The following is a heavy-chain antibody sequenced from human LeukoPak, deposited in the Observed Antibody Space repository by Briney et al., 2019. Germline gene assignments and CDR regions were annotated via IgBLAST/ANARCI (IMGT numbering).Heavy chain of an antibody. J-gene: IGHJ4*02. CDR1: GFTFSSYS. CDR2: VRSSSSYI. V-gene: IGHV3-21*01. D-gene: IGHD6-19*01. Sequence: GGSLRLSCAASGFTFSSYSMNWVRQAPGKGLEWVSFVRSSSSYIYYADSVKGRFTISRDNAKNSLYLQMNSLRAEDTAVYYCARPGIAVAGEFFDYWGQGTLVTVSS. CDR3: ARPGIAVAGEFFDY.